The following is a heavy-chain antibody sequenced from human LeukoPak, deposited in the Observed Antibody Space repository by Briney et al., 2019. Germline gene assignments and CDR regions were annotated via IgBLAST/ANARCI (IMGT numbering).Heavy chain of an antibody. J-gene: IGHJ6*02. D-gene: IGHD3-22*01. V-gene: IGHV1-8*02. Sequence: GASVKVSCKAPGGTFSSYAISWVRQATGQGLEWMGWMNPNSGNTGYAQKFQGRVTMTRNTSISTAYMELSSLRSEDTAVYYCARYHYDSSGSRWNYYYGMDVWGQGTTVTVSS. CDR2: MNPNSGNT. CDR3: ARYHYDSSGSRWNYYYGMDV. CDR1: GGTFSSYA.